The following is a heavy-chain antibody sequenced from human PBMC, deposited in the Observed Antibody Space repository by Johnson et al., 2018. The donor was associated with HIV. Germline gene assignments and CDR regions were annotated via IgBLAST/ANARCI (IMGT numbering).Heavy chain of an antibody. CDR1: RFTFSNAW. Sequence: VLLVESGGGLVKPGGSLRLSCAASRFTFSNAWMSWVRQAPGKGLEWVGHIKSRTDGGTTDYAAPVKGRFTIARDDSKNTLYLQMNSLRAEDTAVYYCARDCSYGSNDAFDIWGQGTMVTVSS. D-gene: IGHD5-18*01. CDR3: ARDCSYGSNDAFDI. J-gene: IGHJ3*02. V-gene: IGHV3-15*01. CDR2: IKSRTDGGTT.